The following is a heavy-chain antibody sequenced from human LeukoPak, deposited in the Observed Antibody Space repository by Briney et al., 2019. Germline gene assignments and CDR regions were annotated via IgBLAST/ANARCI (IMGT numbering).Heavy chain of an antibody. CDR3: ARDQYYDSSGYSRGYGMDV. CDR1: GFTFSSYA. CDR2: ISSSGGST. Sequence: GGSLRLSCSASGFTFSSYAMYWVRQAPGKGLEYVSAISSSGGSTYYADSVKGRFTISRDNSKNTLYLQMNSLRAEDTAVYYCARDQYYDSSGYSRGYGMDVWGQGTTVTVSS. J-gene: IGHJ6*02. D-gene: IGHD3-22*01. V-gene: IGHV3-64*04.